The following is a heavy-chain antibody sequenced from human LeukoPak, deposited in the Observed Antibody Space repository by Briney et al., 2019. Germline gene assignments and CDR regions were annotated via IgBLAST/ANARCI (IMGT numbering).Heavy chain of an antibody. V-gene: IGHV4-39*01. CDR1: GGSISSSSYY. J-gene: IGHJ4*02. D-gene: IGHD3-16*02. CDR3: ARVKYDYVWGSYRDIDLTDY. CDR2: IYYSGST. Sequence: SETLSLTCTVSGGSISSSSYYWGWIRQPPGKGLEWIGSIYYSGSTYYNPSLKSRVTISVDTSKNQFSPKLSSVTAADTAVYYCARVKYDYVWGSYRDIDLTDYWGQGTLVTVSS.